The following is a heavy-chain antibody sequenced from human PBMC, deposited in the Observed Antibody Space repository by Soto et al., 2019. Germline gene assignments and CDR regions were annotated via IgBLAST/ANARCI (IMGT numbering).Heavy chain of an antibody. CDR1: GYTFTSYG. CDR2: ISAYNGNT. CDR3: AKGRSYYYYYGVDV. V-gene: IGHV1-18*01. Sequence: ASVKVSCTASGYTFTSYGISWVRQAPGQGLEWMGWISAYNGNTNYAQKLQGRVTMTTDTSTSTAYMELRSLRAEDTALYYCAKGRSYYYYYGVDVWGQGTTVTVSS. J-gene: IGHJ6*02.